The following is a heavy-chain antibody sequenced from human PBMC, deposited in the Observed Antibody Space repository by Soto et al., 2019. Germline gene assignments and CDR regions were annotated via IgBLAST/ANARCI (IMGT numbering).Heavy chain of an antibody. V-gene: IGHV4-34*01. CDR2: INHSGST. CDR1: GGSFSGYY. CDR3: ARGLYSSGWYSAY. D-gene: IGHD6-19*01. J-gene: IGHJ4*02. Sequence: QVQLQQWGAGLLKPSETLSLTCTVYGGSFSGYYWSWIRQPPGKGLEWIGEINHSGSTNYNPSLKSRVTISVDPSKNQFSLKLSSVTAADTAVYYCARGLYSSGWYSAYWGQGTLVTVSS.